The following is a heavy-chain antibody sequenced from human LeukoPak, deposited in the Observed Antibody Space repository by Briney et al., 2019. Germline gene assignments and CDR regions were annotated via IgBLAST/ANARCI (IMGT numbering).Heavy chain of an antibody. V-gene: IGHV3-20*04. D-gene: IGHD3-22*01. J-gene: IGHJ4*02. CDR1: GNTFDDYG. CDR2: INWDGGAY. CDR3: ARDLSSSWYSLAY. Sequence: GGSLRLSCTDSGNTFDDYGMAWVRQAPGKGLEWVSGINWDGGAYNYAASVKGRFTISRDNAKNSLYLEMNSLRVEDTAVYFCARDLSSSWYSLAYWGQGILVIVSS.